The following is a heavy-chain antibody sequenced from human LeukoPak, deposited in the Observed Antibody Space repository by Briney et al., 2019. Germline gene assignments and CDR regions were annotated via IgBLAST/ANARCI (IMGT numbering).Heavy chain of an antibody. CDR2: INHSGST. V-gene: IGHV4-39*07. J-gene: IGHJ3*02. CDR3: ARGRHSWVISGAFDI. D-gene: IGHD3-16*02. CDR1: GGSISSGSYY. Sequence: SETLSLTCTVSGGSISSGSYYWSWIRQPPGKGLEWIGEINHSGSTNYNPSLKSRVTISVDTSKNQFSLKLSSVTAADTAVYYCARGRHSWVISGAFDIWGQGTMVTVSS.